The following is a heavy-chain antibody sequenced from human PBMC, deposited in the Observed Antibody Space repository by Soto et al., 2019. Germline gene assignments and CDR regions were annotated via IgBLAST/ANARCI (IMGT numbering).Heavy chain of an antibody. V-gene: IGHV4-4*02. Sequence: QVQLQESGPGLVKPSETLTLTCVVSGASISNGKWWSWVRQPPGKGLEWIGEISHSGSPNYNPPLRSRLTIEVDKSKNQFSLKFSVTAADTAMYYCTRDGDYGYSLAYWGQGTLVTVSS. CDR2: ISHSGSP. J-gene: IGHJ4*02. D-gene: IGHD2-21*01. CDR1: GASISNGKW. CDR3: TRDGDYGYSLAY.